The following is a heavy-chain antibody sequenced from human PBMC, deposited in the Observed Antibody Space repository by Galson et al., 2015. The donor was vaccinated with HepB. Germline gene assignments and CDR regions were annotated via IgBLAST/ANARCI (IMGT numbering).Heavy chain of an antibody. CDR1: GFTFSSYE. CDR2: ISSSGSTI. V-gene: IGHV3-48*03. Sequence: SLRLSCAASGFTFSSYEMNWVRQAPGKGLEWVSYISSSGSTIYYADSVKGRFTISRDNAKNSLYLQMNSLRAEDTAVYYCARGENYYGSAHDAFDIWGQGTMVTVSS. D-gene: IGHD3-10*01. J-gene: IGHJ3*02. CDR3: ARGENYYGSAHDAFDI.